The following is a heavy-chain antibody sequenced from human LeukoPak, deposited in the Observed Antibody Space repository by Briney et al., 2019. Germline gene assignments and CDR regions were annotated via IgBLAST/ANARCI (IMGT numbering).Heavy chain of an antibody. CDR1: GACISGHY. CDR2: ISHIGST. D-gene: IGHD1-14*01. CDR3: ERARISINALDM. V-gene: IGHV4-59*11. Sequence: SYTLSLTCTLSGACISGHYWTWIHQPPGKELEWIGYISHIGSTNYNPPLKSRVIISVDTYRNQFSLKLTTVTAAEKAVYYCERARISINALDMWGQGKMVTVSS. J-gene: IGHJ3*02.